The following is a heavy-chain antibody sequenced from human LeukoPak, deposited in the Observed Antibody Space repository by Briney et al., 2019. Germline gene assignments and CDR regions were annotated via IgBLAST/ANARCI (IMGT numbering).Heavy chain of an antibody. CDR3: IVVVTAIPH. CDR2: ISVYNGNT. D-gene: IGHD2-21*02. Sequence: GASVKVSCKASGYTFTSYGINWVRQAPGQGLEWMGWISVYNGNTNYAQKLQGRVTMTTDTSPSAAYMELRSLTSDDTAVYYAIVVVTAIPHWGQGTPVTVSS. J-gene: IGHJ4*02. V-gene: IGHV1-18*01. CDR1: GYTFTSYG.